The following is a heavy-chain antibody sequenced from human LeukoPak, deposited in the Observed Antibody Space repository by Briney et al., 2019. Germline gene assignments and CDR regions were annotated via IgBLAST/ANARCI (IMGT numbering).Heavy chain of an antibody. CDR3: ARLGSEWELLDY. D-gene: IGHD1-26*01. CDR2: IYYSGST. Sequence: PSETLSLTCTVSGGSISSSSYYWGWIRQPPGKGLEWIGSIYYSGSTYYNPSLKSRVTISVDTSKNQFSLKLSSVTAADTAVYYSARLGSEWELLDYWGQGTLVTVSS. V-gene: IGHV4-39*01. CDR1: GGSISSSSYY. J-gene: IGHJ4*02.